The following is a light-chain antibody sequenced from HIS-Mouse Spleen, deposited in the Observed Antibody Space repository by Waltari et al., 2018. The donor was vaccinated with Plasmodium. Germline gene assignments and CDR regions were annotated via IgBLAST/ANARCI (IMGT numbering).Light chain of an antibody. V-gene: IGLV3-10*01. CDR2: EDS. CDR3: YSTDSSGNHRV. CDR1: ALPKKY. J-gene: IGLJ3*02. Sequence: SYELTQPPSVSVSPGQTARITCSGDALPKKYAYWYQQKSGQAPVLVIYEDSKRPSGIPGRFSGSSSGTMATLTISGAQVEDEVDYYCYSTDSSGNHRVFGGGTKLTVL.